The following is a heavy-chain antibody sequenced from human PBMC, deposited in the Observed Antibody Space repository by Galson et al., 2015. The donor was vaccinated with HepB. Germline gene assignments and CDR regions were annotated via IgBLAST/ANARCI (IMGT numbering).Heavy chain of an antibody. Sequence: SLRLSCAASGFTFSSYAMHWVRQAPGKGLEWVAVISYDGSNKYYADSVKGRFTISRNNSKNTLYLQMNSLRAEDTAVYYCAREKRVEMATTTRVYYYYYYGMDVWGQGTTVTVSS. J-gene: IGHJ6*02. V-gene: IGHV3-30*04. CDR3: AREKRVEMATTTRVYYYYYYGMDV. D-gene: IGHD5-24*01. CDR2: ISYDGSNK. CDR1: GFTFSSYA.